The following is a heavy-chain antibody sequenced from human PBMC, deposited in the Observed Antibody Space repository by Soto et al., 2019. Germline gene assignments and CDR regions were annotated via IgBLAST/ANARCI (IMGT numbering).Heavy chain of an antibody. D-gene: IGHD2-15*01. CDR1: GGSISSGDYY. J-gene: IGHJ6*02. CDR3: ARGYCSGGSCDSYYYGMDV. Sequence: QVQLQESGPGLVKPSQTLSLTCSVSGGSISSGDYYWSWIRQPPGKGLEWIGYIDYSGRTYYNPSLKCRVTISVDTSKTQFSLKLSSVTVADTAVYYCARGYCSGGSCDSYYYGMDVWGQGTTVTVSS. CDR2: IDYSGRT. V-gene: IGHV4-30-4*01.